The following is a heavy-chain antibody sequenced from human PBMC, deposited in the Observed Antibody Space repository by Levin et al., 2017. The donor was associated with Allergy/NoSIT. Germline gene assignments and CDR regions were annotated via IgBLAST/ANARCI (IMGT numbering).Heavy chain of an antibody. CDR3: ARGLWLVYAPFDY. V-gene: IGHV3-7*01. Sequence: GESLKISCAASGFTFSSYWMNWVRQAPGKGLEWVANIKLDGSEKYYVDSVKGRFTISRDNAKNSLYLQMDSLRAEDTAVYYCARGLWLVYAPFDYWGQGTLVTVSS. J-gene: IGHJ4*02. D-gene: IGHD2-8*01. CDR1: GFTFSSYW. CDR2: IKLDGSEK.